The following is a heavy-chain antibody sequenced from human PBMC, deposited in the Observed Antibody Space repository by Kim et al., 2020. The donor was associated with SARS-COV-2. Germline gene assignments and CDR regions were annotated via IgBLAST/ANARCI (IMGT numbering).Heavy chain of an antibody. J-gene: IGHJ3*02. D-gene: IGHD1-1*01. Sequence: GGSLRLSCEASGFPFNKTWMTWVRQAPGKGLEWVANIKYDGGEQHYVDSVKGRLIISRDNAKTSLDLQMNNLSVEETAVYFCAKGGTRTMWVAYSFDKWG. V-gene: IGHV3-7*03. CDR2: IKYDGGEQ. CDR1: GFPFNKTW. CDR3: AKGGTRTMWVAYSFDK.